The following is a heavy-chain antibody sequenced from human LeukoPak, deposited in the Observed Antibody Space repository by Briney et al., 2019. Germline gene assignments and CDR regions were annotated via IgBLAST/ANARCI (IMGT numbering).Heavy chain of an antibody. D-gene: IGHD1-26*01. Sequence: GGSLRLSCAASGFTPSDYFMCWIRQAPGKGLEWVSYISSSGSTIYYADSVKGRFTISRDNAKNSLYLQMNSLRAEDTAVYYCARVNEGATSLGYWGQGTLVTVSS. J-gene: IGHJ4*02. CDR3: ARVNEGATSLGY. CDR2: ISSSGSTI. CDR1: GFTPSDYF. V-gene: IGHV3-11*01.